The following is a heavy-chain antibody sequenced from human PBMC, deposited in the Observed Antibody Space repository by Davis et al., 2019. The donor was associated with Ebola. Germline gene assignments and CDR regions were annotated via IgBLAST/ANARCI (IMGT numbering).Heavy chain of an antibody. CDR1: GYTFTSYA. CDR3: ARDIAARPIDY. V-gene: IGHV1-3*01. D-gene: IGHD6-6*01. CDR2: INAGNGNT. J-gene: IGHJ4*02. Sequence: ASVKVSCKASGYTFTSYAMHWVRQAPGQRLEWMGWINAGNGNTKYSQKLQGRVTMTTDTSTSTAYMELRSLRSDDTAVYYCARDIAARPIDYWGQGTLVTVSS.